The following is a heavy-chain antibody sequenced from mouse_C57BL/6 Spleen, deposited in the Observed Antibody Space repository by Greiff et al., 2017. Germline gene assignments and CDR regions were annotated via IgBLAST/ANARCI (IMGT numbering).Heavy chain of an antibody. D-gene: IGHD1-1*01. CDR2: INPNNGGT. V-gene: IGHV1-26*01. CDR1: GYTFTDYY. J-gene: IGHJ1*03. CDR3: ARVYYYGSSPGFDV. Sequence: EVKLQQSGPELVKPGASVKISCKASGYTFTDYYMNWVKQSHGKSLEWIGDINPNNGGTSYNQKFKGKATLTVDKSSSTAYMELRSLTSEDSAVYYCARVYYYGSSPGFDVWGTGTTVTVSS.